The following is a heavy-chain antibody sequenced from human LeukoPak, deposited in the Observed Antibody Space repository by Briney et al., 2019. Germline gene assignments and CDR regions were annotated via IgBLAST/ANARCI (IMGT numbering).Heavy chain of an antibody. Sequence: GRSLRLSCAASGFTFSSYAMHWVRQAPGKGLEWVAVISYDGSNKYYADSVKGRFTISRDNSKNTLYLQMNSLRAEDTAVYYCARDRVDSSGYYYEVVPGPDYWGQGTLVTVSS. CDR3: ARDRVDSSGYYYEVVPGPDY. CDR2: ISYDGSNK. CDR1: GFTFSSYA. J-gene: IGHJ4*02. D-gene: IGHD3-22*01. V-gene: IGHV3-30-3*01.